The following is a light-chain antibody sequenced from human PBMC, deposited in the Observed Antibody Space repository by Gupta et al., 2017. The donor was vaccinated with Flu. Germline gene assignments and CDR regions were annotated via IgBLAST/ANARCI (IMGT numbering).Light chain of an antibody. V-gene: IGLV3-25*02. CDR3: YYGGSSATSHWV. CDR2: KDS. Sequence: SYELTQPPSVSVSPGQTARITCSGDALPKQYAYWYQQKPGQAPVLVIEKDSERPSGIPGRFAGSTAWTTVTSTPRAVQAEDDADEDGYYGGSSATSHWVFGGGTKVTVL. J-gene: IGLJ3*02. CDR1: ALPKQY.